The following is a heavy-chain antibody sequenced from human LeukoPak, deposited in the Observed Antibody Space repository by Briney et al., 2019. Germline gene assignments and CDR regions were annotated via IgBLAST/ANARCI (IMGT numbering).Heavy chain of an antibody. CDR2: IYYGGST. Sequence: SETLSLTCAVYGGSFSGYYWSWIRQPPGKGLEWIGYIYYGGSTNYNPSLKSRVTISVDTSKNQFSLKLSSVTAADTAVYYCARDRVMGGEPDAFDIWGQGTMVTVSS. V-gene: IGHV4-59*01. D-gene: IGHD3-10*01. J-gene: IGHJ3*02. CDR1: GGSFSGYY. CDR3: ARDRVMGGEPDAFDI.